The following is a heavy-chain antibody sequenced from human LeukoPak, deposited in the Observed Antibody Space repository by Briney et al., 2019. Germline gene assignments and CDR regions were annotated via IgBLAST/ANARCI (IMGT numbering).Heavy chain of an antibody. CDR1: GGSISSYY. CDR2: IYYSGST. CDR3: ARVAHSSSSFEGYYFDY. J-gene: IGHJ4*02. D-gene: IGHD6-6*01. V-gene: IGHV4-59*01. Sequence: SETLSLTCTVSGGSISSYYWSWIRQPPGKGLERIGYIYYSGSTNYNPSLKSRVTISVDTSKNQFSLKLSSVTAADTAVYYCARVAHSSSSFEGYYFDYWGQGTLVTVSS.